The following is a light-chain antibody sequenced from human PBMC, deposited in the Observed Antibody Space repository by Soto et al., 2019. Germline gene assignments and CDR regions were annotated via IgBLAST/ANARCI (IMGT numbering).Light chain of an antibody. J-gene: IGLJ2*01. CDR3: QTWATGSVV. Sequence: QPVLTQSPSASASLGASVKLTCTLSSGHSTYAIAWHQHHPEKGPRYLMKVSGDGSHYKGNGIPDRFSGSGSGTERYLTISSLQSEYEADYYCQTWATGSVVFGGGTKLTVL. V-gene: IGLV4-69*01. CDR1: SGHSTYA. CDR2: VSGDGSH.